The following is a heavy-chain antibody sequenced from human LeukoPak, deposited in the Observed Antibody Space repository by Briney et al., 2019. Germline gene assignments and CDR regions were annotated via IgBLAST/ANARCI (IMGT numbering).Heavy chain of an antibody. CDR2: IYTSGNT. CDR1: GGSISSYY. V-gene: IGHV4-4*07. J-gene: IGHJ6*03. CDR3: ARAFIASGDYYYYYYMDV. D-gene: IGHD6-13*01. Sequence: SETLSLTCTGSGGSISSYYWSWIRQPAGKGLEWIGRIYTSGNTNYNPSLKSRVTMSVDTSKNQFSLKVSSVTAAHTAVYYCARAFIASGDYYYYYYMDVWGKGTTVTVSS.